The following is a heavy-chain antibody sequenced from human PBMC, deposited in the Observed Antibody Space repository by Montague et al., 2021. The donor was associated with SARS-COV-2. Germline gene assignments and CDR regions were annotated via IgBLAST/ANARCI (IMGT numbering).Heavy chain of an antibody. CDR3: ARLVWFGELSSENWFDP. Sequence: SDTLSLTCTVSGRSISSSSNYWGWIRQPPGKGLEWIGSIYYSGSTYYNSSLKSRVTISVDTSKNQFSPKLNSVTAADTAVYYCARLVWFGELSSENWFDPWGQGTLVTVSS. CDR1: GRSISSSSNY. J-gene: IGHJ5*02. CDR2: IYYSGST. V-gene: IGHV4-39*01. D-gene: IGHD3-10*01.